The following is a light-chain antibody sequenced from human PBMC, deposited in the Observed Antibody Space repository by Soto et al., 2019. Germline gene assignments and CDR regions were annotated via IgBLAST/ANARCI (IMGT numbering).Light chain of an antibody. J-gene: IGKJ3*01. CDR3: QQYNNRPPFT. CDR2: DAS. V-gene: IGKV3-15*01. CDR1: QSVSSN. Sequence: EIVMTQSPATLSVSPGERATLSCRARQSVSSNLAWYQQKPCQAPRLLIYDASTRATGIPARFSGSGSGTEFPLTISSLQSEDFAVYSWQQYNNRPPFTFGPGTKVDIK.